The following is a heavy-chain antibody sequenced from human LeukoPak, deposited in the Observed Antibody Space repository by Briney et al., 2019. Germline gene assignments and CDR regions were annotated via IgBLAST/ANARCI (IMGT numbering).Heavy chain of an antibody. Sequence: PSETLSLTCAVYGGSFSGYYWSWIRQPPGKGLEWIGEINHSGSTNYNPSLKSRVTISVDTSKNQFSLKLSSVTVADTAVYYCARAKRYCSSTSCSLSYYYYYMDVWGKGTTVTVSS. J-gene: IGHJ6*03. CDR2: INHSGST. V-gene: IGHV4-34*01. CDR3: ARAKRYCSSTSCSLSYYYYYMDV. CDR1: GGSFSGYY. D-gene: IGHD2-2*01.